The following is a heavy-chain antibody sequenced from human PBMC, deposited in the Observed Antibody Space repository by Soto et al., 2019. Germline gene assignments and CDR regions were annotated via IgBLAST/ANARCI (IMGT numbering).Heavy chain of an antibody. CDR2: INPSGGST. J-gene: IGHJ6*02. CDR1: RYTFTSYY. V-gene: IGHV1-46*01. CDR3: ARDLRIMRDIVVVPADTLAVRNYYYYGMDV. Sequence: ASVKVSCKASRYTFTSYYMHWVRQAPGQGLEWMGIINPSGGSTSYAQKFQGRVTTTRDTSTSTVYMELSSLRSEDTAVYYCARDLRIMRDIVVVPADTLAVRNYYYYGMDVWGQGTTVTVSS. D-gene: IGHD2-2*01.